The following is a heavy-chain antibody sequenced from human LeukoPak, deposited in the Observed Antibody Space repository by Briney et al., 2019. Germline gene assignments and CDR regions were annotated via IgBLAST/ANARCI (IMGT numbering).Heavy chain of an antibody. D-gene: IGHD7-27*01. CDR1: GFTFSSYG. V-gene: IGHV3-30*02. CDR2: IRYDGSNK. Sequence: PGGSLRLSCAASGFTFSSYGMHWVRQAPGKGLEWVAFIRYDGSNKYYADFVKGRFTISRDNAKNTLYLHMNSLREEDTAVYYCARNNWGIDYWGRGALVTVSS. CDR3: ARNNWGIDY. J-gene: IGHJ4*02.